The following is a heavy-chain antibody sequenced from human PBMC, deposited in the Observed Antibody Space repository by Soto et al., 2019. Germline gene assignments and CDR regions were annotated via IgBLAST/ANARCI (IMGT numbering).Heavy chain of an antibody. V-gene: IGHV3-11*04. CDR1: GFTFSDYY. D-gene: IGHD3-22*01. CDR3: AKASIVVGKGWYFDY. Sequence: QVQLVESGGGLVKPGGSLRLSCAASGFTFSDYYMSWIRQAPGKGLEWISYISTSGDSINYADSVKGRFSISRDNAKNSLYLQMNSLRAEDTAVYYCAKASIVVGKGWYFDYWGQGTLVTVSS. J-gene: IGHJ4*02. CDR2: ISTSGDSI.